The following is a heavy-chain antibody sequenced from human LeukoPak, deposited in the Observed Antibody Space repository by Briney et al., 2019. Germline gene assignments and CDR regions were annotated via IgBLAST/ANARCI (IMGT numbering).Heavy chain of an antibody. V-gene: IGHV4-59*08. Sequence: SETLSLTCSVSGDSFSNYYWIWIRQPPGKGLEWIGYVYYSGSTNYNPSLKTRLHLSVDTSKNHFSLKLSSVTAADTAVYYCASSPRLTTSWFLFDSWGHGTLVTVSS. CDR1: GDSFSNYY. J-gene: IGHJ5*01. D-gene: IGHD2-2*01. CDR3: ASSPRLTTSWFLFDS. CDR2: VYYSGST.